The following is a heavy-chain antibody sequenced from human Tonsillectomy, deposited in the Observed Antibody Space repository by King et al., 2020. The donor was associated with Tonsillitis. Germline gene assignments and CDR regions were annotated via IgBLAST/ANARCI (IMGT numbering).Heavy chain of an antibody. CDR3: ARDRDYGSGIYYIYDYGMDV. Sequence: VQLVESGGGVVQPGRSLRLSCAASGFTFSAYPIHWVRQPPGQGLEWVALISYDGSNKFYADSVKGRFTISRDNSKNTLYLQMNSLRAEDTAVYYCARDRDYGSGIYYIYDYGMDVWGQGTTVTVSS. CDR2: ISYDGSNK. J-gene: IGHJ6*02. CDR1: GFTFSAYP. V-gene: IGHV3-30-3*01. D-gene: IGHD3-10*01.